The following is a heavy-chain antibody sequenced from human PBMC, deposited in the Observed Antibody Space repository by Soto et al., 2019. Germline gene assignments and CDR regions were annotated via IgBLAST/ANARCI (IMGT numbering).Heavy chain of an antibody. CDR1: GFTFSSYG. CDR2: IWYDGSNK. D-gene: IGHD6-19*01. J-gene: IGHJ4*02. CDR3: ARDRYSSGWYDLDY. Sequence: QVQLVESGGGVVQPGRSLRLSCAASGFTFSSYGMHWVRQAPGKGLEWVAVIWYDGSNKYYADSVKGRFTISRDNSENTLYLKLNSLRAEDTAVYYCARDRYSSGWYDLDYWGQGTLVNVSS. V-gene: IGHV3-33*01.